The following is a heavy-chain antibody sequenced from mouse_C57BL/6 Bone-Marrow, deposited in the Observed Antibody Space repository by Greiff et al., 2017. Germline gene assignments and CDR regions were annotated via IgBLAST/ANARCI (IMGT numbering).Heavy chain of an antibody. CDR3: ARRVYGAWFAY. V-gene: IGHV1-7*01. Sequence: QVQLKQSGAELAKPGASVKLSCKASGYTFTSYWMHWVKQRPGQGLEWIGNINPCSGYTKYNQKFKDKATLTADKSSSTAYMQLSSLTYEDSAVYYCARRVYGAWFAYWGQGTLVTVSA. CDR1: GYTFTSYW. D-gene: IGHD1-1*02. CDR2: INPCSGYT. J-gene: IGHJ3*01.